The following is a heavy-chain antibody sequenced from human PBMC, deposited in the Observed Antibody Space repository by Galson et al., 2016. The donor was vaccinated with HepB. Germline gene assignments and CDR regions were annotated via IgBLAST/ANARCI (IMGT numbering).Heavy chain of an antibody. V-gene: IGHV3-11*01. D-gene: IGHD2/OR15-2a*01. CDR2: ISNTGNTI. CDR3: ATQLGLIIVPGTFDS. CDR1: GLPFSDSY. Sequence: SLRLSCAASGLPFSDSYMSWIRQAPGKGLEWISYISNTGNTIYYADSVKGRFTISRDNAKNSLYLQMNTLRGEDTAVYYCATQLGLIIVPGTFDSWGQGILVTVS. J-gene: IGHJ4*02.